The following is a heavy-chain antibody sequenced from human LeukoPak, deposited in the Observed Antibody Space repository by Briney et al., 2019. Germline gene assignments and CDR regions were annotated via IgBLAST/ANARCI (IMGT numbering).Heavy chain of an antibody. CDR3: AREDSSAAFDI. V-gene: IGHV4-59*01. D-gene: IGHD3-22*01. CDR2: IYYSGST. CDR1: GGSISSYY. J-gene: IGHJ3*02. Sequence: TSETLSLTCTVSGGSISSYYWSWIRQPPGKGLEWIGYIYYSGSTNYNPSLKSRVTISVDTSKNHFSLKLSSVTAADTAVYYCAREDSSAAFDIWGQGTRVTVSS.